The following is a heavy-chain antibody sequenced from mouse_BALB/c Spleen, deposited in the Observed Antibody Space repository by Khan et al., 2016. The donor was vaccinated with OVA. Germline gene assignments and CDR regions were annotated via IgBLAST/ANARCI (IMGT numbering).Heavy chain of an antibody. V-gene: IGHV1-87*01. Sequence: QVRLQQSGAELARPGASVKLSCKASGHTFTSYWMQWVKQRPGQGLEWIGTIYPGDGDTRYTQKFKGKATLTADKSSSTAYMQLSSLTSEDSAVYYCASYRYDHFDYWGQGTTLTVSS. CDR2: IYPGDGDT. CDR1: GHTFTSYW. CDR3: ASYRYDHFDY. D-gene: IGHD2-14*01. J-gene: IGHJ2*01.